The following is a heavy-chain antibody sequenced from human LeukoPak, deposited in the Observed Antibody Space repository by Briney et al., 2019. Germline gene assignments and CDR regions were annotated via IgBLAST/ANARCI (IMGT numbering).Heavy chain of an antibody. CDR3: ARGSGWYADY. Sequence: SETLSLTCTVSGGSISSYFWSWIRQPPGKGLEWIGYINYSGSTNYNPSLKSRVTISVDTSKHQFSLKLSSVTAADTAVYYCARGSGWYADYWGQGTLVTVSS. D-gene: IGHD6-19*01. J-gene: IGHJ4*02. CDR2: INYSGST. CDR1: GGSISSYF. V-gene: IGHV4-59*01.